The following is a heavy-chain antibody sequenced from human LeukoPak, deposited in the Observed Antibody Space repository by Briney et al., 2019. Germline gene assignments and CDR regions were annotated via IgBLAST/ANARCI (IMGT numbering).Heavy chain of an antibody. Sequence: GESLKISCHGSGYTFSKYWIGWVRRMPGKGLEWMGIIYPPDSDTKYSPSFRGQVTMSVDESTDTAYLQWNSLKASDTAMYYCARPGVGAIYYFDSWGQGTLVTVSS. CDR2: IYPPDSDT. J-gene: IGHJ4*02. CDR3: ARPGVGAIYYFDS. V-gene: IGHV5-51*01. D-gene: IGHD1-26*01. CDR1: GYTFSKYW.